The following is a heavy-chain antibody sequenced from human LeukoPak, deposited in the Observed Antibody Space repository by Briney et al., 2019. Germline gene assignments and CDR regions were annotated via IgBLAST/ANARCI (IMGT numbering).Heavy chain of an antibody. V-gene: IGHV1-69*01. J-gene: IGHJ4*02. CDR2: IIPIFGTA. D-gene: IGHD1-26*01. CDR1: GGTFSSYA. Sequence: SVKVSCKASGGTFSSYAISWVRQAPGQGLERMGGIIPIFGTANYAQKFQGRVTITADESTSTAYMELSSLRSEDTAVYYCARDRSGSYSPPDYWGQGTLVTVSS. CDR3: ARDRSGSYSPPDY.